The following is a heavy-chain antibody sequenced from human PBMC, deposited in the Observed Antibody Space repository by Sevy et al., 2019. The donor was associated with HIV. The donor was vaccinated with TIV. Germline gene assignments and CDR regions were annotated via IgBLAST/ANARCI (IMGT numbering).Heavy chain of an antibody. Sequence: GGSLRLSCAASGFTFSSYAMSWVRQAPGKGLEWVSAISGSGGSTYYADSVKGRFTISRDNSKNSLYLQMNSLRAEDTAVYYCAKDLTYSRSWYGYFDYWGQGTLVTVSS. CDR2: ISGSGGST. D-gene: IGHD6-13*01. V-gene: IGHV3-23*01. CDR3: AKDLTYSRSWYGYFDY. CDR1: GFTFSSYA. J-gene: IGHJ4*02.